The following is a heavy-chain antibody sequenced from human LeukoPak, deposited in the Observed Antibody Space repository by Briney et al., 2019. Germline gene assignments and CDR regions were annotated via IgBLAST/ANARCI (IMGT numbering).Heavy chain of an antibody. CDR1: GGSFSGYY. CDR3: ARGRRITMIVVVTLDAFDI. D-gene: IGHD3-22*01. Sequence: PSETLSLTCAVYGGSFSGYYWSWIRQPPGKGLEWIGEINHSGSTNYNPSLKSRVTISVDTSKNQFSLKLSSVTAADTAVYYCARGRRITMIVVVTLDAFDIWGQGTMVTVSS. J-gene: IGHJ3*02. V-gene: IGHV4-34*01. CDR2: INHSGST.